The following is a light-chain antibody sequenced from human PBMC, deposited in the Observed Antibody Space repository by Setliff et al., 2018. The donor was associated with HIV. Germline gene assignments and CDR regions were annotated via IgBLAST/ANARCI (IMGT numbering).Light chain of an antibody. Sequence: HSALGQPASVSGSPGQSITISCTGTSTDIGHYGLVSWYQQHPGRAPQLILFDVNKRPSGVSSRFFGSKSGNTASLSISGLQAGDEADYFCCAYAGSDTCVFGTGTKVTVL. V-gene: IGLV2-23*02. CDR2: DVN. CDR1: STDIGHYGL. J-gene: IGLJ1*01. CDR3: CAYAGSDTCV.